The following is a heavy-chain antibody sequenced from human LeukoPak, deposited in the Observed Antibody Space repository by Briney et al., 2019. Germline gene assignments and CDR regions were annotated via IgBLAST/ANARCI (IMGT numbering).Heavy chain of an antibody. V-gene: IGHV4-59*01. CDR2: IYYSGST. Sequence: PSETLSLTCTVSGDSISSYYWNWIRQPPGKVLEWIGYIYYSGSTNYNPSLKSRVTISVDTSKNYFSLNVTSVTAADTAVYFCARGDNYYYGVDVWGQGTTVTVS. J-gene: IGHJ6*02. CDR1: GDSISSYY. CDR3: ARGDNYYYGVDV. D-gene: IGHD2-21*02.